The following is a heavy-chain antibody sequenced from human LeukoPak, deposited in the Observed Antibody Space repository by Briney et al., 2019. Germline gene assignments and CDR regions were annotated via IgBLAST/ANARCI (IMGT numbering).Heavy chain of an antibody. CDR1: GFTFSSYD. J-gene: IGHJ4*02. D-gene: IGHD6-13*01. CDR2: IGTAGDT. V-gene: IGHV3-13*01. Sequence: GSLRLSCAASGFTFSSYDMHWVRQATGKGLEWVSAIGTAGDTYYPGSVKGRFTISKENAKNSLYLQMNSLRAGDTAVYYCARGLSSIAAAGTNLDYFDYWGQGTLVTVSS. CDR3: ARGLSSIAAAGTNLDYFDY.